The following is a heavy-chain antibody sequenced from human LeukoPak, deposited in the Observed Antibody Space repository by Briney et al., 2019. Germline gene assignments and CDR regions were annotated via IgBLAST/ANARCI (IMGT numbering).Heavy chain of an antibody. CDR3: ARDRLDWFDP. Sequence: SETLSLTCTVSGGSISSYYWSWIRQPPGKGLEWIGYIYYSGSTNYNPSLKSRVTISVDTSKNQFSLKLSSVTAADTAVYYCARDRLDWFDPWGQGTLVTVSS. CDR2: IYYSGST. CDR1: GGSISSYY. J-gene: IGHJ5*02. V-gene: IGHV4-59*01.